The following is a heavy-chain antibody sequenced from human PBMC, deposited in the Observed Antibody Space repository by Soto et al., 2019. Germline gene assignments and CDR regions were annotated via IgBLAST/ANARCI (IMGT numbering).Heavy chain of an antibody. D-gene: IGHD6-13*01. CDR1: GFTLRLHA. CDR3: ARDGQQLTPYALDV. V-gene: IGHV3-33*08. J-gene: IGHJ6*02. CDR2: IWYDGSNK. Sequence: QVQLVASGGGVIQPGRSLRLSCAASGFTLRLHAMHWVRQAPGKGLEWVAQIWYDGSNKYYTDSVKGRFTVSRDDFKNTVFLQMDSLRAEDTAVYYCARDGQQLTPYALDVWGQGTTVIVSS.